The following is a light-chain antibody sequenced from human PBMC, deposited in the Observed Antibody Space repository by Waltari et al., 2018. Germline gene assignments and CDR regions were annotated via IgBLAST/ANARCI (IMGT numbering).Light chain of an antibody. J-gene: IGLJ2*01. CDR1: SRAVGGYTY. CDR3: SSYTSSSTLV. Sequence: QSALTQPASVSGSPGQSITISCTGTSRAVGGYTYVSWYQQHPGKAPKLIIDDVSKRPSGVSNRFSGSKAGNTASLTISGLQAEDEADYYCSSYTSSSTLVFGGGTKLTVL. CDR2: DVS. V-gene: IGLV2-14*01.